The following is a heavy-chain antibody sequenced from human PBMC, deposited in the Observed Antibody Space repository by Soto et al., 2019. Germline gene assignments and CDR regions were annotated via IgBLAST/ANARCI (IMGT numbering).Heavy chain of an antibody. J-gene: IGHJ6*02. CDR3: ARDRILRYFDWLQYYYYYYGMDV. V-gene: IGHV3-11*01. CDR1: GFTFSDYY. Sequence: PGGSLRLSCAASGFTFSDYYMSWIRQAPGKGLEWVSYISSSGSTIYYADSVKGRFTISRDNAKNSLYLQMNSLRAEDTAVYYCARDRILRYFDWLQYYYYYYGMDVWGQGTTVTVSS. CDR2: ISSSGSTI. D-gene: IGHD3-9*01.